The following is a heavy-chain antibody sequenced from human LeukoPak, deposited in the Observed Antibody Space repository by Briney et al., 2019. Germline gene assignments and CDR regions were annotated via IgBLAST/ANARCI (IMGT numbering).Heavy chain of an antibody. CDR3: ASPPHCSSTSCYENDAFDI. J-gene: IGHJ3*02. CDR2: IYHSGST. Sequence: SETLSLTCTVSGYSISSGYYWGCLRQPPGKRLEWIGSIYHSGSTYYNPSLKSRVTISVDTSKNQFSLKLSSVTAADTAVYDCASPPHCSSTSCYENDAFDIWGQGTMVTVSS. V-gene: IGHV4-38-2*02. CDR1: GYSISSGYY. D-gene: IGHD2-2*01.